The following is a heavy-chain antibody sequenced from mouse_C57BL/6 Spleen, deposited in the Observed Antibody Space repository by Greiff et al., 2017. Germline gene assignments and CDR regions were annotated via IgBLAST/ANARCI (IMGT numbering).Heavy chain of an antibody. D-gene: IGHD1-1*01. CDR3: ARIGGSSPAWFAY. Sequence: QVILKESGPGILQPSQTLSLTCSFSGFSLSTYGMGVGWIRPPSGKGLVWLAHVWGDDDKYYNSALKSRLTISKDTSKHLLILTLANVDTADTATYYGARIGGSSPAWFAYWGQGTLVTVSA. CDR2: VWGDDDK. J-gene: IGHJ3*01. V-gene: IGHV8-8*01. CDR1: GFSLSTYGMG.